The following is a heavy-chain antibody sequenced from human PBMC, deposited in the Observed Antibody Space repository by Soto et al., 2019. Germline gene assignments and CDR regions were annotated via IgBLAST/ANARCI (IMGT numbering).Heavy chain of an antibody. CDR3: ARGRQWWTYGDSPPVFDY. V-gene: IGHV4-31*03. Sequence: QVQLQESGPGLVKPSQTLSLTCTVSGGSISSGGYYWSWIRQHPGKGLEWIGYIYYSGIPYYNPSLQSRVTIAVDTSKNQFALKLSSVTAADTAVYYCARGRQWWTYGDSPPVFDYWGQGTLVTVSS. CDR2: IYYSGIP. CDR1: GGSISSGGYY. J-gene: IGHJ4*02. D-gene: IGHD4-17*01.